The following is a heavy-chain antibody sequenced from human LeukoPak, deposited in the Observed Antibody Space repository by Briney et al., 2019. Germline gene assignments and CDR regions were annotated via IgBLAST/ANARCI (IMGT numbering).Heavy chain of an antibody. Sequence: GGSLRLSCAASGFTFRSYSMTWVRQAPGKGLEWVSSISSSSSYIYYVDSVKGRFTISRDNAKNSLYLQMNSLRAEDTAVYYCAKDDLDSSGWRGPVFYYYYMDVWGKGTTVTVSS. CDR2: ISSSSSYI. CDR1: GFTFRSYS. J-gene: IGHJ6*03. D-gene: IGHD3-22*01. CDR3: AKDDLDSSGWRGPVFYYYYMDV. V-gene: IGHV3-21*01.